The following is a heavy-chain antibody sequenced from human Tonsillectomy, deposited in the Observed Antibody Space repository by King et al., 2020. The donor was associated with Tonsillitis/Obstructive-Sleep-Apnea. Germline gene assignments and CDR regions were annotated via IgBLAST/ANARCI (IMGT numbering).Heavy chain of an antibody. CDR3: AREQEGMDV. J-gene: IGHJ6*03. CDR2: IKQDGSEK. Sequence: VQLVESGGGLVQPGGSLRLSCVVSGFTSGTYWMSWVRQAPGKGLEWVAKIKQDGSEKYYVDSVKGRFTISRDNAKNSLYLQMNSLRAEDTAVYYCAREQEGMDVWGKGTMVTVSS. CDR1: GFTSGTYW. V-gene: IGHV3-7*01.